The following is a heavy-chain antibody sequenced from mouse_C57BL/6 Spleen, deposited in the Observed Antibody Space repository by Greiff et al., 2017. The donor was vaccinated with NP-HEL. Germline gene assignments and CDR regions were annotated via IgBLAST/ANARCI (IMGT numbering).Heavy chain of an antibody. V-gene: IGHV1-50*01. CDR1: GYTFTSYW. D-gene: IGHD2-5*01. Sequence: QVQLQQPGAELVKPGASVKLSCKASGYTFTSYWMQWVKQRPGQGLEWIGEIDPSDSYTNYNQKFKGKATLTVDTSSSTAYMQLSSLTSEDSAVYYCARHEYSNPGEYRGEGTSDTVSS. CDR2: IDPSDSYT. J-gene: IGHJ4*01. CDR3: ARHEYSNPGEY.